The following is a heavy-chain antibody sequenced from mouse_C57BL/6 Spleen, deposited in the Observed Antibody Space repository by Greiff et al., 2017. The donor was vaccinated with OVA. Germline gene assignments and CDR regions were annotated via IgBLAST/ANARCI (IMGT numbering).Heavy chain of an antibody. J-gene: IGHJ3*01. V-gene: IGHV1-39*01. CDR3: AREERGFYYGSSSAWFAY. Sequence: EVQLHQSGPELVKPGASVKISCKASGYSFTDYNMNWVKQSNGKSLEWIGVINPNYGTTSYNQKFKGKATLTVDQSSSTAYMQLNSLTSEDSAVYYCAREERGFYYGSSSAWFAYWGQGTLVTVSA. D-gene: IGHD1-1*01. CDR2: INPNYGTT. CDR1: GYSFTDYN.